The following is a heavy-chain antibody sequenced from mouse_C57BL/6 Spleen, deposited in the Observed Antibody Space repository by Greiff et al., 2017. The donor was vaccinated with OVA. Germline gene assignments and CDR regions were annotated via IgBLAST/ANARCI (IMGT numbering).Heavy chain of an antibody. CDR3: ARVRYYYGSRYAMDY. J-gene: IGHJ4*01. V-gene: IGHV1-18*01. D-gene: IGHD1-1*01. CDR1: GYTFTDYN. Sequence: EVQLVESGPELVKPGASVKIPCKASGYTFTDYNMDWVKQSHGKSLEWIGDINPNNGGTIYNQKFKGKATLTVDKSSSTAYMELRSLTSEDTAVYYCARVRYYYGSRYAMDYWGQGTSVTVSS. CDR2: INPNNGGT.